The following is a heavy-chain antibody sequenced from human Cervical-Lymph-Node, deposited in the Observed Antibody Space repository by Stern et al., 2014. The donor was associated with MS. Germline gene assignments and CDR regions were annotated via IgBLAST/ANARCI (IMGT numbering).Heavy chain of an antibody. V-gene: IGHV3-74*01. CDR1: GFTFNSYW. D-gene: IGHD3-22*01. CDR2: IKRDGSST. J-gene: IGHJ5*02. Sequence: EEQLVASGGGLVQPGGSLRLSCAASGFTFNSYWMHWVRQAPGKGLIWVSRIKRDGSSTSYADSVKGRFSISRDNDKNTLYLQMNSLRAEDTAVYYCARGGYFDTSGYDPWGQGTLVTVSS. CDR3: ARGGYFDTSGYDP.